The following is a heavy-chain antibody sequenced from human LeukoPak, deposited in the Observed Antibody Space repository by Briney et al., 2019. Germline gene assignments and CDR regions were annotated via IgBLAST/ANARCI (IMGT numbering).Heavy chain of an antibody. CDR2: IYYSGST. V-gene: IGHV4-59*08. Sequence: SETLSLTCTVSGGSISSYYWSWIRRPPEKGLEWIGYIYYSGSTNYSPSLKSRVTISVDTSKNQFSLKLSSVTAADTAVYYCARHWSGSSSPRYYYYYMDVWGKGTTVTVSS. CDR3: ARHWSGSSSPRYYYYYMDV. J-gene: IGHJ6*03. D-gene: IGHD6-6*01. CDR1: GGSISSYY.